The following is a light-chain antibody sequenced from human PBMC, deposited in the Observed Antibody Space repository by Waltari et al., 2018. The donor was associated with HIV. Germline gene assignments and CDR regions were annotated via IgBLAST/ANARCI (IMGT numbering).Light chain of an antibody. CDR3: QQYGNSQT. J-gene: IGKJ1*01. CDR2: RAS. CDR1: VSVLGNY. Sequence: VLTQSPVTLSLSPGETATLSCRASVSVLGNYLAWYQHRPGQPPRLLSYRASTRAPGVPHRFSGSGSGTDCTLTISGLESEDFAIYYCQQYGNSQTFGQGTKVDIK. V-gene: IGKV3-20*01.